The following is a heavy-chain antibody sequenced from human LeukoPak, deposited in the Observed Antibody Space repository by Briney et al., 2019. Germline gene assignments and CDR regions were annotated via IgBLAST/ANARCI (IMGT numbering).Heavy chain of an antibody. CDR2: IWHDGSAK. D-gene: IGHD6-19*01. CDR3: AKDNRGGWSGYFDY. V-gene: IGHV3-33*06. J-gene: IGHJ4*02. Sequence: GRSLRLSCAASGLTFSSYGMHWVRQAPGKGLEWVAVIWHDGSAKFYVDSVRGRFSISRDDSKNTLYLQMNSLRAEDTALYYCAKDNRGGWSGYFDYWGRGTLVTVSS. CDR1: GLTFSSYG.